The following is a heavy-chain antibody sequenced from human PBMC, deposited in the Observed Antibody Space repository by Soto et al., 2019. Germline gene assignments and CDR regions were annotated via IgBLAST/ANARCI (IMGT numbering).Heavy chain of an antibody. V-gene: IGHV3-7*03. Sequence: LRLSCAASRFTFSRYWMSWVRQAPGKGPEWVASIKHDGSEKYYVDSVKGRFTISRDNAKSSLFLQMSSLRAEDTAVYYCARESYWGQGTLVTVSS. CDR1: RFTFSRYW. J-gene: IGHJ4*02. CDR2: IKHDGSEK. CDR3: ARESY.